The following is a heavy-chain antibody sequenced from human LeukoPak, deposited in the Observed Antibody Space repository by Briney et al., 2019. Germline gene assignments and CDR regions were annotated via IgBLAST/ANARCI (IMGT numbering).Heavy chain of an antibody. J-gene: IGHJ1*01. Sequence: PGRSLRLSCAASGFTFDDYAMHWVRQAPGKGLEWVSGISWNGGSIGYADSVKGRFTISRDNAKNSLYLQMNSLRAEDTALYYCAKDRYDSSGYYSYFQHWGQGTPVTVSS. D-gene: IGHD3-22*01. CDR1: GFTFDDYA. V-gene: IGHV3-9*01. CDR3: AKDRYDSSGYYSYFQH. CDR2: ISWNGGSI.